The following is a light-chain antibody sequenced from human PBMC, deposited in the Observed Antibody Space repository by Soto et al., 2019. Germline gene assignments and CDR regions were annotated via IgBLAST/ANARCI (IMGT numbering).Light chain of an antibody. J-gene: IGLJ3*02. CDR2: EVN. V-gene: IGLV2-23*02. CDR1: SNDIGSFDF. CDR3: CSYAGSTTLV. Sequence: QSALTQPASVFGSPGQSITISCTGTSNDIGSFDFVCWYQQHPGKAPKLMIFEVNKRPSGVSDRFSGSKSGNTASLTISGLQAEDEADYYCCSYAGSTTLVFGGGTQLTVL.